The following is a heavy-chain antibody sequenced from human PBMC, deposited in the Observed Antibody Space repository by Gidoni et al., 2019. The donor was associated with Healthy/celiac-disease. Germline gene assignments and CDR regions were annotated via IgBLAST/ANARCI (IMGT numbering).Heavy chain of an antibody. CDR1: GFTVSSNY. J-gene: IGHJ5*02. CDR3: ASGTPAWFDP. V-gene: IGHV3-66*01. D-gene: IGHD6-13*01. CDR2: IYSGGST. Sequence: EVQLVESVGGVVQPGGSRRRSGAAAGFTVSSNYMSWVRQAPGKVLEWVSVIYSGGSTYYADSVKGRFTISRDNSKNTLYLQMNSLRAEDTAVYYCASGTPAWFDPWGQGTLVTVSS.